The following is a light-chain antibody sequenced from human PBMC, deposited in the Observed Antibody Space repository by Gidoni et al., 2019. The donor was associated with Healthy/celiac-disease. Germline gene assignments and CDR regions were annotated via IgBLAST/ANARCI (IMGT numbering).Light chain of an antibody. Sequence: DIQMTQAPSTLSASVGDRVTITCRASQSISSWLAWYQQKPGKAPKLLIYKASSLASGVPSRFSGSGSGTDFPLTISSLQPDDSATYYCQQYNSYSPWTFGPGTKVEIK. V-gene: IGKV1-5*03. J-gene: IGKJ1*01. CDR1: QSISSW. CDR2: KAS. CDR3: QQYNSYSPWT.